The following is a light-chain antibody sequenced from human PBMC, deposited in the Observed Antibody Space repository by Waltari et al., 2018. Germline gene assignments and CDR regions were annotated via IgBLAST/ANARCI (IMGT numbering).Light chain of an antibody. Sequence: DIQMTQSPSTLTAYVGDTLTITCRASQSISNYLACYQQNPGKAPKLLIYKTSSSGSGVPSRVSGSGAGTEFTRTISSLQPDDFATYYCKQYNTYSRFGQGTKLEIK. CDR1: QSISNY. V-gene: IGKV1-5*03. CDR3: KQYNTYSR. CDR2: KTS. J-gene: IGKJ2*01.